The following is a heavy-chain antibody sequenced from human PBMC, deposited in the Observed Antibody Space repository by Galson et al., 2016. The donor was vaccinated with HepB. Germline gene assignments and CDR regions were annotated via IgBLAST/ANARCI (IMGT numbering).Heavy chain of an antibody. CDR3: AKDRYGDYEY. J-gene: IGHJ4*02. CDR2: ISAGSDGT. D-gene: IGHD4-17*01. V-gene: IGHV3-23*01. Sequence: SLRLSCAASGFSFGGSAMSWVRQAPGKGLEWVSIISAGSDGTYYADSVKGRFTISRDNSKNTLYLQMSSLRAEDTAIYYCAKDRYGDYEYWGQGTLVIVSS. CDR1: GFSFGGSA.